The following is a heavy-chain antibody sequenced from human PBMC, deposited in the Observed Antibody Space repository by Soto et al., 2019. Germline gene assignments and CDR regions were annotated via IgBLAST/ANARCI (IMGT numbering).Heavy chain of an antibody. CDR2: TYYRSKWYN. V-gene: IGHV6-1*01. CDR3: ARADIVVVVAEYYYYGMDV. J-gene: IGHJ6*02. CDR1: GDSVSSNSAA. D-gene: IGHD2-15*01. Sequence: SQTLSLTCAISGDSVSSNSAAWNWIGQSPSRGLEWLGRTYYRSKWYNDYAVSVKSRITINPDTSKNQFSLQLNSVTPEDTAVYYCARADIVVVVAEYYYYGMDVWGQGTTVTVSS.